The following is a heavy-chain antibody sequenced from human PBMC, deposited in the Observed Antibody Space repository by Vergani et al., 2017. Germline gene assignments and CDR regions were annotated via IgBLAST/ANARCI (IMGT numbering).Heavy chain of an antibody. J-gene: IGHJ5*02. V-gene: IGHV4-61*02. CDR1: GASMSSVGYY. D-gene: IGHD3-10*01. CDR3: VRTVALWFGETKDGGWFDP. CDR2: ILGSGTA. Sequence: QVQLQESGPGLVKPSQTLSLTCTVSGASMSSVGYYWTWIRQSAGKRLEWIGDILGSGTANYNPSFQGRVSMPVATSKNQFSLTLSSVNATDTAVYYCVRTVALWFGETKDGGWFDPWGQGTLVTVTS.